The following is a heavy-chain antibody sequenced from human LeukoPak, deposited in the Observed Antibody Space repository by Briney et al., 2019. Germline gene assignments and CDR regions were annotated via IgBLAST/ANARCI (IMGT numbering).Heavy chain of an antibody. CDR2: INPNSGGT. J-gene: IGHJ3*02. Sequence: ASVKVSCKASGYTFTGYYMHWVRQAPGQGLEWMGWINPNSGGTNYAQKFQGRVTMTRDTSISTAYMELSRLRSDDTAVYYCARGVNYYDSSGYPTSDAFDIWGQGTMVTVSS. D-gene: IGHD3-22*01. CDR3: ARGVNYYDSSGYPTSDAFDI. V-gene: IGHV1-2*02. CDR1: GYTFTGYY.